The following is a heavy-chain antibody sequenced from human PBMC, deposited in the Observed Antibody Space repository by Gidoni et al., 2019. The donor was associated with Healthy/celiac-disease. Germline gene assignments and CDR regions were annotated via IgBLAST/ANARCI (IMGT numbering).Heavy chain of an antibody. J-gene: IGHJ3*02. CDR2: ISSSSSYI. Sequence: EVQLVESGGGLVKPGGSMRLFCAASGFTFSSYSMNWVRQAPGKGLEWVSSISSSSSYIYYADSVKGRFTISRDNAKNSLYLQMNSLRAEDTAVYYCARDSERGGPFDIWGQGTMVTVSS. D-gene: IGHD2-15*01. CDR3: ARDSERGGPFDI. CDR1: GFTFSSYS. V-gene: IGHV3-21*01.